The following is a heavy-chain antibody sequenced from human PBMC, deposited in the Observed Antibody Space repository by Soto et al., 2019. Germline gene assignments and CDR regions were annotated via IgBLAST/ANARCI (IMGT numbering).Heavy chain of an antibody. V-gene: IGHV3-23*01. Sequence: EVQLLESGGGLVQPGGSLRLSCAASGFTFSSYAMSWVRQAPGKGLEWVSAISTSGGSTYYADSVKGRFTISRDNSQNTLYLQMNSLRAEDTAVYYCAKNWASGTTLRTSFDYWGQGTLVTVSS. CDR2: ISTSGGST. J-gene: IGHJ4*02. CDR1: GFTFSSYA. CDR3: AKNWASGTTLRTSFDY. D-gene: IGHD1-7*01.